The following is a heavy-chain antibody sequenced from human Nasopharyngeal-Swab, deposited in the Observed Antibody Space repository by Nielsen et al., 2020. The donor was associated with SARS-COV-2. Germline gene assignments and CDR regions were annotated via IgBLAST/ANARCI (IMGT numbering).Heavy chain of an antibody. CDR1: GLTFTNSW. CDR2: IKQDGSDK. J-gene: IGHJ3*02. V-gene: IGHV3-7*01. D-gene: IGHD3-16*01. Sequence: GGSLRLSCAASGLTFTNSWMSWVRQAPGKGLEWAANIKQDGSDKYYVDSVKGRFTISRDNAKNSLELQMNSLRVEDTAVYYCGRGGKLGALDIWGQGTMVTVSS. CDR3: GRGGKLGALDI.